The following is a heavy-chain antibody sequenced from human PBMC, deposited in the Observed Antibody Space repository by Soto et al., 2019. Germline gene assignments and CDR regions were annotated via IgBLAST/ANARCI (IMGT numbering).Heavy chain of an antibody. D-gene: IGHD1-1*01. CDR1: GGSVSSGNYY. J-gene: IGHJ4*02. Sequence: SETLSLTCTVSGGSVSSGNYYWSWIRQPPGKGLEWIGYFYYTGSTNYNPSLKSRVTISIDTSKNQFSLKVSSVTAADTAVYYCARHDNMTLGSQYLDSWGPGTLVTV. V-gene: IGHV4-61*01. CDR3: ARHDNMTLGSQYLDS. CDR2: FYYTGST.